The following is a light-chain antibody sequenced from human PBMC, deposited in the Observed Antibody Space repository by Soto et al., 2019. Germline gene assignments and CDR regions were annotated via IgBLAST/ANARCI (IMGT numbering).Light chain of an antibody. CDR2: RAS. CDR3: QRYGSSPRT. J-gene: IGKJ1*01. V-gene: IGKV3-20*01. CDR1: QSVGCID. Sequence: DMGLTQSPGTLSLSPGERATLSCRAGQSVGCIDLVWYRQKPSQAPTLLNRRASNRASGIPDRFSGSGSGTDFTLTISRLEPGDLAVYYWQRYGSSPRTFGQGTKADIK.